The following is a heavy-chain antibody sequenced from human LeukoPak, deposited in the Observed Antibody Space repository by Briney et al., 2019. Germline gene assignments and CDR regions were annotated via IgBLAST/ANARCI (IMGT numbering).Heavy chain of an antibody. Sequence: GGSLRLSCGASGFTFRNFWMNWVRQAPGKGLEWVANIKQDGSEKYYADPVKGRFTISRDNAQNSVYLQMNSVRAEDTAVYYCARIGYSSSCFDYWGQGTPVTVSS. CDR2: IKQDGSEK. J-gene: IGHJ4*02. V-gene: IGHV3-7*01. CDR1: GFTFRNFW. D-gene: IGHD6-13*01. CDR3: ARIGYSSSCFDY.